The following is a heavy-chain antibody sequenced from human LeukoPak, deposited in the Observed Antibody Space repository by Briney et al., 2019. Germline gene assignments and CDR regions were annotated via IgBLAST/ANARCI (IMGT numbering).Heavy chain of an antibody. CDR2: IIPIFGTA. CDR3: ARDGYGGKRGAFDY. V-gene: IGHV1-69*05. CDR1: GGTFSSYA. J-gene: IGHJ4*02. D-gene: IGHD4-23*01. Sequence: ASVTVSCKASGGTFSSYAISWVRQAPGQGLEWMGGIIPIFGTANYAQKFQGRVTITTDESTSTAYMELSSLRSEDTAVYYCARDGYGGKRGAFDYWGQGTLVTVSS.